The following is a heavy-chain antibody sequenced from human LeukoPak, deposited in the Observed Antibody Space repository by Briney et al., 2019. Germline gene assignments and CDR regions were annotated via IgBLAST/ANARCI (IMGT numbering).Heavy chain of an antibody. CDR1: GYTFTSYD. CDR3: ARDAVEYYDSSGYYDY. J-gene: IGHJ4*02. Sequence: ASVKVSCKASGYTFTSYDINWVRQTPGQGREWMGWMNPNNGNTGYAQKFQGRVTITRNTSISTVYMELSSLRSDDTAVYYCARDAVEYYDSSGYYDYWGQGTLVTVSS. V-gene: IGHV1-8*01. D-gene: IGHD3-22*01. CDR2: MNPNNGNT.